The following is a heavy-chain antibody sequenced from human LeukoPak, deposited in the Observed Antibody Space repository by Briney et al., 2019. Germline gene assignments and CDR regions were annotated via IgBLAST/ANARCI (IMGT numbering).Heavy chain of an antibody. CDR2: IIPIFGTA. CDR3: ARNLVGYRSGFCFDY. D-gene: IGHD6-19*01. J-gene: IGHJ4*02. CDR1: GGTFSSYA. V-gene: IGHV1-69*13. Sequence: PVKLSCTASGGTFSSYAISWVRQAPGQGLEWMGGIIPIFGTANYAQKFQGRVTITADESTSTAYMELSSLRSEDTAVYYCARNLVGYRSGFCFDYWGQGTLVTVSS.